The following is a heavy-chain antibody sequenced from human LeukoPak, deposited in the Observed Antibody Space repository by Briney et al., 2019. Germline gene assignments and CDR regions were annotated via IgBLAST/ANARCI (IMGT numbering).Heavy chain of an antibody. Sequence: SVKVSCKASGGTFSSYAISWVRQAPGQGLEWMGGIIPIFGTANYAQKFQGRVTITADESTSTAYMEPSSLRSEDTAVYYCAREGRRFLEWLLSHDAFDIWGQGTMVTVSS. V-gene: IGHV1-69*13. CDR1: GGTFSSYA. CDR2: IIPIFGTA. CDR3: AREGRRFLEWLLSHDAFDI. D-gene: IGHD3-3*01. J-gene: IGHJ3*02.